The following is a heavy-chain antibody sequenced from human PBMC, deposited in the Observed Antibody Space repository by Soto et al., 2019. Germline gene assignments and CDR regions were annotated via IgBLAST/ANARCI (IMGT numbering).Heavy chain of an antibody. CDR1: GYGFMNYG. J-gene: IGHJ4*02. CDR3: ARGWDYTDYYGDF. CDR2: ISTYNGNT. D-gene: IGHD4-17*01. V-gene: IGHV1-18*01. Sequence: ASVKVSCKASGYGFMNYGISWVRQAPGQGLEWMGWISTYNGNTDYAQKFQDRVTMTADASINTAYMELRNLRSDDTAVYYCARGWDYTDYYGDFWGQGTMVTVSS.